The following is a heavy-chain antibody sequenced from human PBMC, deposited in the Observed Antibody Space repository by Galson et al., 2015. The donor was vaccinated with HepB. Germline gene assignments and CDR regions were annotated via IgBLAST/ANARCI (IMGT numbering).Heavy chain of an antibody. Sequence: TLSLTCAVSGGSISSGGYSWSWIRQPPGKALEWIGYIFHGGITYNPSLKSRVTISVDGSKNQFSLELSSVTAADTAVYYCARARYYDSNGYYDAYDSWGEGKTVTVSS. J-gene: IGHJ3*02. CDR1: GGSISSGGYS. D-gene: IGHD3-22*01. CDR2: IFHGGIT. V-gene: IGHV4-30-2*01. CDR3: ARARYYDSNGYYDAYDS.